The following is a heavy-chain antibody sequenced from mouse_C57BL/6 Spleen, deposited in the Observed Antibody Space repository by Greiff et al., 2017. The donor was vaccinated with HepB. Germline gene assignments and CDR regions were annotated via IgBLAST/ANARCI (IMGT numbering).Heavy chain of an antibody. CDR1: GFNIKDDY. D-gene: IGHD1-1*01. J-gene: IGHJ2*01. Sequence: EVQLQQSGAELVRPGASVKLSCTASGFNIKDDYMHWVKQRPEQGLEWIGWIDPENGDTEYASKFQGKATITADTSSNTAYLQLSSLTSEDTAVYYWTTGPITTVVAPYYFDYWGQGTTLTVSS. CDR3: TTGPITTVVAPYYFDY. V-gene: IGHV14-4*01. CDR2: IDPENGDT.